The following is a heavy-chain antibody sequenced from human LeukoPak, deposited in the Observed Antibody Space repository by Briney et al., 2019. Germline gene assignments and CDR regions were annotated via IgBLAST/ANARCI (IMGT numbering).Heavy chain of an antibody. J-gene: IGHJ5*02. V-gene: IGHV3-30*04. CDR3: AKAVQVGASSYQGT. CDR1: GFTFSSYA. D-gene: IGHD1-26*01. CDR2: ISYDGSNK. Sequence: PGRSLRLSCAASGFTFSSYAMPWVRQAPGKGLEWVAVISYDGSNKYYADSVKGRFTISRDNSKNTLYLQMNSLRAEDTAVYYCAKAVQVGASSYQGTWGQGTLVTVSS.